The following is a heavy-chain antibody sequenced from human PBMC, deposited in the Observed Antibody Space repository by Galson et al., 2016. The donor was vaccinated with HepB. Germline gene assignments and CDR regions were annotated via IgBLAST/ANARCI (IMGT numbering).Heavy chain of an antibody. J-gene: IGHJ6*02. V-gene: IGHV3-74*01. Sequence: SLRLSCAASGFPFSKYWTHWVRQAPGKGLVWVSRINTDGSSTTYADSVKGRFAISRDNAKNTLYLQMNSLRDEDTAVYYCARGQDTSVEIYYYSMDVWGQGTTVTVSS. CDR3: ARGQDTSVEIYYYSMDV. CDR2: INTDGSST. D-gene: IGHD5-18*01. CDR1: GFPFSKYW.